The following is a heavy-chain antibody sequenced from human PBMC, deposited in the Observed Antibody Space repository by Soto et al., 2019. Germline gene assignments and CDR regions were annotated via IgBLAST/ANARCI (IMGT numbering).Heavy chain of an antibody. Sequence: EVQLLESGGGLVQPGGSLRLSCAASGFTFSSYAMSWVRQAPGKGLEWVSAISGSGGSTYYADSVKGRFTISRDNSKNTLYLQMNSLRAEDTAVYYCAKDRPYGSGSYYNVPHYYYYYMDVWGKGTTVTVSS. CDR3: AKDRPYGSGSYYNVPHYYYYYMDV. CDR2: ISGSGGST. D-gene: IGHD3-10*01. CDR1: GFTFSSYA. J-gene: IGHJ6*03. V-gene: IGHV3-23*01.